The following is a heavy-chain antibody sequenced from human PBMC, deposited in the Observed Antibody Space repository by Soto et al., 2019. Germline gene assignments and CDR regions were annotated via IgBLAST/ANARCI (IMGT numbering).Heavy chain of an antibody. CDR2: IYSGGST. Sequence: ESGGGLVQPGGSLRLSCAASGFTVSSNYMSWVRQAPGKGLEWVSVIYSGGSTYYADSVKGRFTISRDNSKNTLYLQMNSLRAEDTAVYYCARDGIAVASDAFDIWGQGTMVTVSS. CDR3: ARDGIAVASDAFDI. J-gene: IGHJ3*02. CDR1: GFTVSSNY. V-gene: IGHV3-66*01. D-gene: IGHD6-19*01.